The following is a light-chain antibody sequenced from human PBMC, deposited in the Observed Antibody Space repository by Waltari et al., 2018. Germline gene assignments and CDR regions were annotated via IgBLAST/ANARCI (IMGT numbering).Light chain of an antibody. CDR1: QGISSY. J-gene: IGKJ2*01. CDR2: AAS. V-gene: IGKV1-9*01. Sequence: DIQLTQSPSFLSTSVGDRVTITCRASQGISSYLAWYQQKPGKAPKLLNYAASTLQSGVPSRFSGSGSGTEFTLTISSLQPEDFATYYCQQLNSYPRTFGQGTKLEIK. CDR3: QQLNSYPRT.